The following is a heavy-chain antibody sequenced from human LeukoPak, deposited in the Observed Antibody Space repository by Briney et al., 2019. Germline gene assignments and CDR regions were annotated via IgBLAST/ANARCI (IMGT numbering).Heavy chain of an antibody. D-gene: IGHD4-17*01. J-gene: IGHJ6*02. CDR2: IYPGDSDT. CDR1: GYSFTSYW. V-gene: IGHV5-51*01. CDR3: ALTTVTTRLAPYGMDV. Sequence: GESLQISCKGSGYSFTSYWIGWVRQMPGKGLEWMGIIYPGDSDTRYSPSFQGQVTISADKSISTAYLQWSSLKASDTAMYYCALTTVTTRLAPYGMDVWGQGTTVTVSS.